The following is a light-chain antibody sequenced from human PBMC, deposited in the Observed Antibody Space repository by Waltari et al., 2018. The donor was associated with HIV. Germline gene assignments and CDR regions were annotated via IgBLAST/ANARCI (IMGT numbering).Light chain of an antibody. CDR2: DVS. J-gene: IGLJ2*01. V-gene: IGLV2-14*03. Sequence: QSALTQPASVSGSPGQSITISCTGTSSDVGGYNYVSWYQQHPGQAPKLMLYDVSNRPAGVSNRFSGAKAGNTASLTISGLQAEDEADYYCSSYTSSSTLNFGGGTKLTVL. CDR3: SSYTSSSTLN. CDR1: SSDVGGYNY.